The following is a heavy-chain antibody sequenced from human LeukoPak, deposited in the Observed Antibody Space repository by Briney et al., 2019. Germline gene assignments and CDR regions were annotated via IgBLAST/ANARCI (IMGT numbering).Heavy chain of an antibody. CDR2: ISAYNGNT. D-gene: IGHD6-19*01. Sequence: ASVKVSCKASGYTFTSYGISWVRQAPGQGLEWMGWISAYNGNTNYAQKLQGRVTMTTGTSTSTAYMELRSLRSDDTAVYYCAREVSSGWYVNQYNWFDPWGQGTLVTVS. CDR1: GYTFTSYG. V-gene: IGHV1-18*01. CDR3: AREVSSGWYVNQYNWFDP. J-gene: IGHJ5*02.